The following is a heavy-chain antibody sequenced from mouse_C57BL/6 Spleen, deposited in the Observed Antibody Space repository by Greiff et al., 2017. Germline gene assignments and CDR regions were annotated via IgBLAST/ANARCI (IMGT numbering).Heavy chain of an antibody. V-gene: IGHV5-4*01. D-gene: IGHD2-5*01. J-gene: IGHJ2*01. CDR2: ISDGGSYT. CDR3: ARDQDYYSNFSFDY. Sequence: EVKLMESGGGLVKPGGSLKLSCAASGFTFSSYAMSWVRQTPEKRLEWVATISDGGSYTYYPDNVKGRFTISRDNAKNNLYLQMSHLKSEDTAMYYCARDQDYYSNFSFDYWGQGTTLTVSS. CDR1: GFTFSSYA.